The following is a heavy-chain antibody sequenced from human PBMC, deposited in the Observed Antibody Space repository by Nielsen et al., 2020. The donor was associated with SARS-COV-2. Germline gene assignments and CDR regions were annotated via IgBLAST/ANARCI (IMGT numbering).Heavy chain of an antibody. CDR3: AKLLDKYSSGWIDY. CDR2: ISWNSGSI. CDR1: GFTFDDYA. Sequence: SLKISCAASGFTFDDYAMHWVRQAPGKGLEWVSAISWNSGSIGYADSVKGRFTISRDNAKNSLYLQMNSLRAEDTALYYCAKLLDKYSSGWIDYWGQGTLVTVSS. J-gene: IGHJ4*02. V-gene: IGHV3-9*01. D-gene: IGHD6-19*01.